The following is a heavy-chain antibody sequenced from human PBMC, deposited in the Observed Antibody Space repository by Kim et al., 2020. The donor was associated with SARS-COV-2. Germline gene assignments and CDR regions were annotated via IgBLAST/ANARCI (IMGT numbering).Heavy chain of an antibody. J-gene: IGHJ6*02. V-gene: IGHV3-23*01. Sequence: GGSLRLSCVASGFTVSSFGMSWVRQAPGKGLELLSAISGSDDSTYYADSVKGRFTISRDSSKSTLYLQMNSLRAEDTAIYYCARYCVSTSCPGYYYGMDGWGQGTTVTVSS. CDR3: ARYCVSTSCPGYYYGMDG. CDR2: ISGSDDST. CDR1: GFTVSSFG. D-gene: IGHD2-2*01.